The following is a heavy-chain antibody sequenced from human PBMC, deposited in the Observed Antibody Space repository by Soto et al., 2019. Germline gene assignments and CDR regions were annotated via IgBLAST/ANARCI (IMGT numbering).Heavy chain of an antibody. CDR2: INPSGATT. Sequence: QVSLVQSGAEVKKPGASVKVSCKASGYTFTSYYVHWVRQAPGQGLEWMGIINPSGATTTYAQNFQGRVAMTRDTSTSTVYMELSSLRSEDTAVYYCARRDCFSSSCYFKYGGQGTLVTVSS. J-gene: IGHJ4*02. V-gene: IGHV1-46*01. CDR1: GYTFTSYY. D-gene: IGHD2-2*01. CDR3: ARRDCFSSSCYFKY.